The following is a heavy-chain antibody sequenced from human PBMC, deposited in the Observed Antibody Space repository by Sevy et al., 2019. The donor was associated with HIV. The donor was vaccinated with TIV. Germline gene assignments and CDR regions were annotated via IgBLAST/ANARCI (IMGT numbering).Heavy chain of an antibody. D-gene: IGHD3-3*01. J-gene: IGHJ4*02. V-gene: IGHV4-34*01. CDR1: GGSFSGYY. CDR3: ARGGLYYDFWSGYYPNGGYYFDY. CDR2: INHSGST. Sequence: SDTLSLTCAVYGGSFSGYYWSWIRQPPGKGLEWIGEINHSGSTNYNPSLKSRVTISVDTSKNQFSLKLSSVTAADTAVYYCARGGLYYDFWSGYYPNGGYYFDYWGQGTLVTVSS.